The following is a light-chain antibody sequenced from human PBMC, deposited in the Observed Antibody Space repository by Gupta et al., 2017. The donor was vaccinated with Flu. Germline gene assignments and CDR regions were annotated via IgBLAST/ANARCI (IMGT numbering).Light chain of an antibody. CDR3: QQYNSYSLT. Sequence: DRVTTTCRASQSISSWLAWYQQKPGKAPKLLIYKASSLESGFPSRFSGSGSGTEFTLTISSLQPDDFATYYCQQYNSYSLTFGGGTKVEIK. J-gene: IGKJ4*01. CDR1: QSISSW. V-gene: IGKV1-5*03. CDR2: KAS.